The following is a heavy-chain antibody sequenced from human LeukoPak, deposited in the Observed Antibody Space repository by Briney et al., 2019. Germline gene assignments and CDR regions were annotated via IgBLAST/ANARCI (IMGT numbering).Heavy chain of an antibody. J-gene: IGHJ4*02. V-gene: IGHV4-59*08. CDR1: GASISTYY. Sequence: SQTLSLTCTVSGASISTYYWSWIRQPPGKGLEWIGYIYYIGFTSYTNYNPSLKGRVTMSVDTSKNQFSLKLSSLTAADTAVYYCARGARSFDYWGQGTLVTVSS. CDR3: ARGARSFDY. CDR2: IYYIGFTSYT.